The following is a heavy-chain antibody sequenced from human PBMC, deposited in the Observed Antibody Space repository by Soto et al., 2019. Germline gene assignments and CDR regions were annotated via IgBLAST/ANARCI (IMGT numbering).Heavy chain of an antibody. CDR1: GGSFSGYY. D-gene: IGHD3-22*01. V-gene: IGHV4-34*01. J-gene: IGHJ4*02. CDR3: ASGYYYDSRFDY. Sequence: SETLSLTCAVYGGSFSGYYWSWIRQPPGKGLEWIGEINHSGSTNYNPSLKSRVTISVDTSKNQFSLKLSSVTAADTAVYYCASGYYYDSRFDYWGQGTLVTVSS. CDR2: INHSGST.